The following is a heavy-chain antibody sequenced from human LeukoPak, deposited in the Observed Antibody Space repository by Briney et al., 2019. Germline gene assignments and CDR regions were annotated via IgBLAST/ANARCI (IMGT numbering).Heavy chain of an antibody. J-gene: IGHJ4*02. CDR2: IRYDGSNK. V-gene: IGHV3-30*02. CDR3: AKDPTYSGSYVD. D-gene: IGHD1-26*01. Sequence: GRSLRLSCAASGFIFSSYGMHWVRQAPSKGLEWVAFIRYDGSNKYYADSVKGRFTIYRDNSKNTLYLQMNSLRAEDTAVYYCAKDPTYSGSYVDWGQGTLVTVSS. CDR1: GFIFSSYG.